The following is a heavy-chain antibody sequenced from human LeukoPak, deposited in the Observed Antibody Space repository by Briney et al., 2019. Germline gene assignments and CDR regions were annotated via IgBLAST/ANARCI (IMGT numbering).Heavy chain of an antibody. J-gene: IGHJ3*02. CDR1: GYTFTSYG. CDR2: ISAYNGNT. Sequence: ASVKVSCKASGYTFTSYGISWVRQAPGQGLECMGWISAYNGNTNYAQKLQGRVTMTTDTSTSTAYMELRSLRSDDTAVYYCARHIVVVPAAILADAFDIWGQGTMVTVSS. D-gene: IGHD2-2*01. V-gene: IGHV1-18*01. CDR3: ARHIVVVPAAILADAFDI.